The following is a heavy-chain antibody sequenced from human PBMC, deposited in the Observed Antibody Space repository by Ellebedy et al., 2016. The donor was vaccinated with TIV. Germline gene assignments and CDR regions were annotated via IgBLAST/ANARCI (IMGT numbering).Heavy chain of an antibody. CDR1: GFTFSTYW. CDR3: ARDEGGGWYEY. Sequence: GGSLRLSCAASGFTFSTYWMSWVRQAPGKGLEWVANIKHDGSVKYYVDSVKGRFTISRGDAKNSLYLQMNSLRAEDTAVYYCARDEGGGWYEYWGQGTLVTVSS. J-gene: IGHJ4*02. D-gene: IGHD6-19*01. V-gene: IGHV3-7*03. CDR2: IKHDGSVK.